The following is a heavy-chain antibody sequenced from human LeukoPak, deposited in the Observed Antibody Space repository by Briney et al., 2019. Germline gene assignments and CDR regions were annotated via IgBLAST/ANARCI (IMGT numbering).Heavy chain of an antibody. Sequence: ASVKVSCKASGYTFTSYYMHWVRQAPGQGLEWMGIINPSGGSISYAQKFQGRVTMTRDTSTSTVYMELSSLRSEDTAVYYCARVAIVSYSSSWYFDYWGQGTLVTVSS. D-gene: IGHD6-13*01. V-gene: IGHV1-46*01. J-gene: IGHJ4*02. CDR2: INPSGGSI. CDR1: GYTFTSYY. CDR3: ARVAIVSYSSSWYFDY.